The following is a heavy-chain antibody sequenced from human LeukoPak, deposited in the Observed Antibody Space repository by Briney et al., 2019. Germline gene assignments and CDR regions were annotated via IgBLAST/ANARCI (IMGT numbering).Heavy chain of an antibody. Sequence: SETLSLTCTVSGGSISSSSYYWGWIRQPPGKGLEWIGSIYYSGSTYYNPSLKSRVTISVDTSKNQFSLKLSSVTAADTAVYYRARVNPNYGDYWLGFDYWGQGTLVTVSS. V-gene: IGHV4-39*01. J-gene: IGHJ4*02. CDR2: IYYSGST. CDR3: ARVNPNYGDYWLGFDY. D-gene: IGHD4-17*01. CDR1: GGSISSSSYY.